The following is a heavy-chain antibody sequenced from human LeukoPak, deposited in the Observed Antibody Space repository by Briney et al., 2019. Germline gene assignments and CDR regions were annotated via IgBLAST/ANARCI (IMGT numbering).Heavy chain of an antibody. V-gene: IGHV4-39*07. D-gene: IGHD6-6*01. CDR1: GGSISSSSYY. CDR3: ARGRNQNTRSEAAREVAFDI. CDR2: IYYSGST. J-gene: IGHJ3*02. Sequence: PSETLSLTCTVSGGSISSSSYYWGWIRQPPGKGLEWIGSIYYSGSTYYNPSLKSRVTISVDTSKNQFSLKLSSVTAADTAVYYCARGRNQNTRSEAAREVAFDIWGQGTMVTVSS.